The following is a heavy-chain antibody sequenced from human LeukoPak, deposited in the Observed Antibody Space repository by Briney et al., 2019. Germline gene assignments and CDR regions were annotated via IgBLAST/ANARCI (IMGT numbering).Heavy chain of an antibody. CDR2: ISGGGVST. D-gene: IGHD3-22*01. V-gene: IGHV3-23*01. CDR1: GFTYSSYD. CDR3: ARDDYYYDTNDYFRFDY. J-gene: IGHJ4*02. Sequence: GGSLRLSCAASGFTYSSYDMSWVRQAPGKGLEWVSGISGGGVSTYYADSVKGRFTISRDNSKNTLYLQMNSLRAEDTAVYFCARDDYYYDTNDYFRFDYWGQGALVTVSP.